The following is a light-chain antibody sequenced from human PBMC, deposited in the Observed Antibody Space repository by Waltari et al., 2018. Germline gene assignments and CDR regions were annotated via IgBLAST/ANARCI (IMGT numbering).Light chain of an antibody. Sequence: QSVLTQPPSASGTPGQRIIISCSGSSSNIGTNSVYWYQQFPGTAPKVLIYKTNQRPSGVPDRFSGSKSGTSASLAISGLRSEDEADYYCAAWDDSLSGNVFGTGTKVTVL. CDR3: AAWDDSLSGNV. CDR1: SSNIGTNS. J-gene: IGLJ1*01. V-gene: IGLV1-47*01. CDR2: KTN.